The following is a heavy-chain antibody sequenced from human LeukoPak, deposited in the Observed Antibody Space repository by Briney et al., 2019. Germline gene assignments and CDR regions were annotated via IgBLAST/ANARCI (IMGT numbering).Heavy chain of an antibody. CDR2: TYHRGNT. CDR1: GFSIGTGYS. Sequence: SETLSLTCSVSGFSIGTGYSWGWIRQPPGKGLEWTGTTYHRGNTYYNPSLMSRVTISLDTSKNQFSLRLTSVTAADTALYYCAREVESWFGDLLSYFDSWGQGTQVTVSS. J-gene: IGHJ4*02. CDR3: AREVESWFGDLLSYFDS. V-gene: IGHV4-38-2*02. D-gene: IGHD3-10*01.